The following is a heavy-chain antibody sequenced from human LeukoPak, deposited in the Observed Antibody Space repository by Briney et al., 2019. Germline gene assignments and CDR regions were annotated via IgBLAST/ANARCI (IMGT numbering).Heavy chain of an antibody. CDR1: GYTSSEYY. D-gene: IGHD2-15*01. CDR3: AGKLVGGNPFDF. J-gene: IGHJ4*02. Sequence: ASVKVPCKASGYTSSEYYIHWVRQAPGHGREWVGWINPNNGGTRYAQKLQVRITMSRDTSISTVYVELNEGISDDTAVYYCAGKLVGGNPFDFWGQGTLVTVSS. CDR2: INPNNGGT. V-gene: IGHV1-2*02.